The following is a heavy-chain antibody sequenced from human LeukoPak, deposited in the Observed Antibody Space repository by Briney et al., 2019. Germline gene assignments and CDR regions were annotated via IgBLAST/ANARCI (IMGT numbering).Heavy chain of an antibody. D-gene: IGHD4-23*01. CDR2: IIPIFGTA. V-gene: IGHV1-69*13. CDR3: ARTTVVPPSSHAFDI. CDR1: GGTFSSYA. Sequence: SVKLSCKASGGTFSSYAISWVRKAPGQGLEWMGGIIPIFGTANYAQKFQGRVTITADESTSTAYMELSSLRSEDTAVYYCARTTVVPPSSHAFDIWGQGTMVTVSS. J-gene: IGHJ3*02.